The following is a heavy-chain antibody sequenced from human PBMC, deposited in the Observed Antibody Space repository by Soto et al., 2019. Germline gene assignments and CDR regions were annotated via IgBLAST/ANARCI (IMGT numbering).Heavy chain of an antibody. D-gene: IGHD6-19*01. V-gene: IGHV1-3*05. CDR3: ARASGWYVSDY. CDR2: INAGNGNT. Sequence: QVQLVQSGAEEKKPGASVKVSCMASGYTFTSYAMHWVRQAPGQRLEWMGWINAGNGNTKYSQKFQGRVTITRDTSASTAYMELSSLRSEDTAVYYCARASGWYVSDYWAREPWSPSPQ. CDR1: GYTFTSYA. J-gene: IGHJ4*02.